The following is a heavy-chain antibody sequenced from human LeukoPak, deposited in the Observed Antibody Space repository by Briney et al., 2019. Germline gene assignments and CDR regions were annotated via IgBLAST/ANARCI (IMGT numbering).Heavy chain of an antibody. CDR1: GFIFNNAW. D-gene: IGHD2-15*01. Sequence: GESLKISCVASGFIFNNAWMTWVRQAPGKGLEWVGRIKSKTDGETTDYAAPVKGRFTISRDDSKNTLYLQMNSLKIEDTAVYYCTTRWWADYYYMDVWGKGTTVIVSS. J-gene: IGHJ6*03. V-gene: IGHV3-15*01. CDR3: TTRWWADYYYMDV. CDR2: IKSKTDGETT.